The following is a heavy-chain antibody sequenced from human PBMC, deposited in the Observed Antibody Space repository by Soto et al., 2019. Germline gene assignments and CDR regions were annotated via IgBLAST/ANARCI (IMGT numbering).Heavy chain of an antibody. CDR3: AKDPMYYYESGGYIDY. D-gene: IGHD3-22*01. J-gene: IGHJ4*02. CDR2: INGEGSST. Sequence: GGSLILSCAAYGFSFTRHSMSWVRQAPGRGLEWVSAINGEGSSTWYADSVKGRFTISRDNSKNTLYLQMNSLRAEDTALYYCAKDPMYYYESGGYIDYWGQGTLVTVSS. CDR1: GFSFTRHS. V-gene: IGHV3-23*01.